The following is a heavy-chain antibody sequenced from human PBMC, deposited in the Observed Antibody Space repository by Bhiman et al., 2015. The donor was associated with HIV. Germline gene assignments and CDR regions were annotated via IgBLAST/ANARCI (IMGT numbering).Heavy chain of an antibody. V-gene: IGHV3-21*03. J-gene: IGHJ4*02. D-gene: IGHD3-16*02. Sequence: EVQLVESGGGLVKPGGSLRLSCAVSGFTFSTYSMNWVRQAPGKGLEWVSSISTSSSYIYYADSVKGRFTISRDNAKHSLYLQMNSLRAEDTAVYYCARQLRLGELSFDYWGQGTLVTVSS. CDR1: GFTFSTYS. CDR3: ARQLRLGELSFDY. CDR2: ISTSSSYI.